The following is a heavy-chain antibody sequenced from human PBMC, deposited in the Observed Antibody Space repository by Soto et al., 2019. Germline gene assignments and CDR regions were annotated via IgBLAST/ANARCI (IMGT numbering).Heavy chain of an antibody. Sequence: GGSLRLSCAASGFTFSSYSMNWVRQAPGKGLEWVSYISSSSSTIYYADSVKGRFTISRDNAKNSLYLQMNSLRDEDTAVYYCARGLQSHTVVTTPGAFDIWGQWTMVTVSS. J-gene: IGHJ3*02. CDR1: GFTFSSYS. D-gene: IGHD4-4*01. CDR2: ISSSSSTI. CDR3: ARGLQSHTVVTTPGAFDI. V-gene: IGHV3-48*02.